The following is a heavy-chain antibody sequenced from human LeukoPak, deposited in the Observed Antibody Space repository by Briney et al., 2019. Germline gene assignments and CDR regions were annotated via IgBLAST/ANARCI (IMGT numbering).Heavy chain of an antibody. CDR3: AKVVAGRYCSGTSCYTMAFDI. D-gene: IGHD2-2*02. CDR1: GFTFSSYA. V-gene: IGHV3-23*01. CDR2: ISGSGGST. J-gene: IGHJ3*02. Sequence: TGGSLRLSCAASGFTFSSYAMSWVRQAPGKGLEWVSAISGSGGSTSYADSVKGRFTISRDNSKNTLYLQMNSLRAEDTAVYYCAKVVAGRYCSGTSCYTMAFDIWGQGTMVTVSS.